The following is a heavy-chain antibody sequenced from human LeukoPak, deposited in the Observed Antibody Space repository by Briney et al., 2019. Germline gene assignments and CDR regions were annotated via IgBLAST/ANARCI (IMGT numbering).Heavy chain of an antibody. D-gene: IGHD3-22*01. V-gene: IGHV3-30*02. CDR1: GFTFSSYG. CDR2: IRYDGSNK. J-gene: IGHJ4*02. CDR3: AKEMYYYDSSGYSGIDY. Sequence: GGSLRLSCAASGFTFSSYGMHWVRQAPGKGLEWVAFIRYDGSNKYYADSVKGRFTISRDNSKNTLYLQMNSLRAEDTAVYYCAKEMYYYDSSGYSGIDYWGQGTLVTVSS.